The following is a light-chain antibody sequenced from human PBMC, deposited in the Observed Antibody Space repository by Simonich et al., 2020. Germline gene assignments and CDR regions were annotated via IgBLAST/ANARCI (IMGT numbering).Light chain of an antibody. CDR1: SSDVGGYNY. Sequence: QSALTQPASVSGSPGQSITISCTGTSSDVGGYNYVCWYQQHPGKAPKLMIYDVSKRPSRSSNRFSGSKSGNTASLTISGLQAEDEADYYCSSYTSSSTLVFGGGTKLTVL. CDR3: SSYTSSSTLV. J-gene: IGLJ2*01. V-gene: IGLV2-14*01. CDR2: DVS.